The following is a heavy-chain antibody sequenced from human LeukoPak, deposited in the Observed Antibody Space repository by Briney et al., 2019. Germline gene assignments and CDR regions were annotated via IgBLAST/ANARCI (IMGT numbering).Heavy chain of an antibody. V-gene: IGHV3-15*01. J-gene: IGHJ4*02. CDR1: GFTFSNAW. D-gene: IGHD3-16*01. CDR3: TTDTSVMITFGGVY. Sequence: PGGSLRLSCAASGFTFSNAWMSWVRQAPGKGLEWVGRIKSKTDGGTTDYAAPVKGRFTISRDDSKNTLYLQMNSLKTEDTAAYYCTTDTSVMITFGGVYWGQGTLVTVSS. CDR2: IKSKTDGGTT.